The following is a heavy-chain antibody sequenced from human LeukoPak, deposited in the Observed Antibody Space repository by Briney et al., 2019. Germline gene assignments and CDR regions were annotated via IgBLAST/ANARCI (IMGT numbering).Heavy chain of an antibody. J-gene: IGHJ3*02. Sequence: SQTLSLTCALSGDSVSSNSAAWNCIRQSPSRGLEWLGRTYYRSKWYNDYAVSVKSRITINPDTSKNQFSLQLNSVTPEDTAVYYCARDLMTTATWTDAFDIWGQGTMVTVSS. CDR2: TYYRSKWYN. CDR3: ARDLMTTATWTDAFDI. CDR1: GDSVSSNSAA. D-gene: IGHD4-17*01. V-gene: IGHV6-1*01.